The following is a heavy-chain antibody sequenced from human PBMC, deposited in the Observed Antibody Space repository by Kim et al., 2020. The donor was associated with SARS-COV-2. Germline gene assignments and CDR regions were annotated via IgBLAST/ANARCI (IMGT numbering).Heavy chain of an antibody. J-gene: IGHJ4*02. CDR3: ARKWEY. Sequence: PNSGNKGYAQKFQGRVAMTRNTSISTAYMELSRLTSEDTAVYYCARKWEYWGQGAMVTVSS. D-gene: IGHD1-26*01. V-gene: IGHV1-8*01. CDR2: PNSGNK.